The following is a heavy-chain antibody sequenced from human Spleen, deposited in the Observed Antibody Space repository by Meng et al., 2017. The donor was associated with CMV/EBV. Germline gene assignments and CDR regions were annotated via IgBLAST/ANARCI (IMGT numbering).Heavy chain of an antibody. D-gene: IGHD2-21*01. CDR1: GGSMSSGNYY. Sequence: QVPVPGPGPGLWWPHQNLSLSCTVSGGSMSSGNYYWSWIRQPPGKGLEWIGYIHHSGSAYYNPSLKSRVSISVDTSKNQFSLNLNSMTAADTAVYYCASFDHIPRRNYFDYWGQGTLVSVSS. CDR3: ASFDHIPRRNYFDY. CDR2: IHHSGSA. J-gene: IGHJ4*02. V-gene: IGHV4-30-4*01.